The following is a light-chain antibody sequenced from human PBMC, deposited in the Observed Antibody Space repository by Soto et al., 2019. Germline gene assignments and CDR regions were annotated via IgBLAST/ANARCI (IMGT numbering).Light chain of an antibody. CDR2: DVS. J-gene: IGLJ1*01. V-gene: IGLV2-14*01. CDR1: SSDVGGYNY. CDR3: SSYTSSSTPCV. Sequence: QSVLSQPASVSGSPGQSITISCTGTSSDVGGYNYVSWYQQHPGKAPKLMIYDVSNRPSGVSNRFSGSKSGNTASLTISGLQAEDEADYCCSSYTSSSTPCVFGTGXKVTVL.